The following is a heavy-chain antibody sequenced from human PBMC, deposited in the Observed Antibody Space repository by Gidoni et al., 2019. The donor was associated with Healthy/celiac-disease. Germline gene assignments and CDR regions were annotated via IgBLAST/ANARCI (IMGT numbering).Heavy chain of an antibody. V-gene: IGHV3-30-3*01. Sequence: QVPLVESGGGVVQPGRSLSPSCAASGFHFSRYATHWFRQAPGQGLVGVAVISYDGSNKYYADSVKGRFTISRDNSKNTLYLQMNSLRAEDTAVYYCARTRRPLGATIVFHGAFDIWGQGTMVTVSS. CDR3: ARTRRPLGATIVFHGAFDI. D-gene: IGHD1-26*01. CDR1: GFHFSRYA. CDR2: ISYDGSNK. J-gene: IGHJ3*02.